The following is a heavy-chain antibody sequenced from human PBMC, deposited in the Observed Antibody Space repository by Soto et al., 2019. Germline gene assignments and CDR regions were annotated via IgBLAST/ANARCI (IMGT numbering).Heavy chain of an antibody. Sequence: PSETLSLTCTVSGGSVNSGSYYWSWIRQPPGKGQEWIGYIYYSGSTNYNPSLKSRVTMSVDTSKNQLSLKLCSVTAAATAVYYCAGVGGSYGPFDYWGQGTLVTVSS. CDR2: IYYSGST. CDR1: GGSVNSGSYY. J-gene: IGHJ4*02. V-gene: IGHV4-61*01. D-gene: IGHD1-26*01. CDR3: AGVGGSYGPFDY.